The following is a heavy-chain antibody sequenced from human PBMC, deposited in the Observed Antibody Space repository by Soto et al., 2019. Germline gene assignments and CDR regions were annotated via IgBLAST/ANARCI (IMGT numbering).Heavy chain of an antibody. Sequence: EVQLVESGGGLVQPGGSLRLSCAASGFTFSNAWMSWVRQAPGKGLEWVGRIKSKTDGGTTDYAAPVKGRFTISRDDSQNTLYLQMNSLKTEDTAVYYCTTAYYYDSSGHAFDIWGQGTMVTVSS. CDR2: IKSKTDGGTT. CDR3: TTAYYYDSSGHAFDI. V-gene: IGHV3-15*01. J-gene: IGHJ3*02. CDR1: GFTFSNAW. D-gene: IGHD3-22*01.